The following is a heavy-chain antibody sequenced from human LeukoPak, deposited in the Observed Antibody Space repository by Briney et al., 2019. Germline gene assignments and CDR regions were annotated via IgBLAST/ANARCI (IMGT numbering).Heavy chain of an antibody. CDR3: ARSDSSGWRYNWFDP. J-gene: IGHJ5*02. V-gene: IGHV4-34*01. D-gene: IGHD6-19*01. Sequence: SETLSLTCAAYGGSFSGYYWSWIRQPPGKGLEWIGEINHSGSTNYNPSLKSRVTISVDTSKNQFSLKLSSVTAADTAVYYCARSDSSGWRYNWFDPWGQGTLVTVSS. CDR2: INHSGST. CDR1: GGSFSGYY.